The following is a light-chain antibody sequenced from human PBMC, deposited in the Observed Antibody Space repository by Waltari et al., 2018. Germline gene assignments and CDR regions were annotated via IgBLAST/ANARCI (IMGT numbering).Light chain of an antibody. CDR3: MQGIHWPRS. J-gene: IGKJ1*01. CDR2: KVS. Sequence: DVVMTQSPLSLPVTLGQPASISCRSSQSLVHSDGNTYLSWFQQMPGQSPRRLIYKVSNRDSGVPDRFSGSGSGTDFTLKISRVEAEDIAIYYCMQGIHWPRSFGQGTKVEIE. CDR1: QSLVHSDGNTY. V-gene: IGKV2-30*02.